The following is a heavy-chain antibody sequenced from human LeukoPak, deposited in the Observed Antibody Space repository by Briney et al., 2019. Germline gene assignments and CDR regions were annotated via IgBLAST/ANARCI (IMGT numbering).Heavy chain of an antibody. D-gene: IGHD5-12*01. J-gene: IGHJ4*02. V-gene: IGHV3-23*01. CDR2: ISGSGGST. CDR1: GFTFSSYA. CDR3: AKVKEMATIFDY. Sequence: PGGSLRLSCAASGFTFSSYAMSWVRQAPGKGLEWVSAISGSGGSTYYADSVKDRFTISRDNSKNTLYLQMNSLRAEDTAVYYCAKVKEMATIFDYWGQGTLVTVSS.